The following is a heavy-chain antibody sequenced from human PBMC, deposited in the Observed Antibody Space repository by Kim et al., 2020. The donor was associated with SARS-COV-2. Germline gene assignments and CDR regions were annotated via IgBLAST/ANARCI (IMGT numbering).Heavy chain of an antibody. CDR1: GYSFTSYW. Sequence: GESLKISCKGSGYSFTSYWISWVRQMPGKGLEWMGRIDPSDSYTNYSPSFQGHVTISADKSISTAYLQWSSLKASDTAMYYCARVFVVVPAGESWYSYGYGDFDYWGQGTLVTVSS. D-gene: IGHD2-2*01. CDR2: IDPSDSYT. CDR3: ARVFVVVPAGESWYSYGYGDFDY. J-gene: IGHJ4*02. V-gene: IGHV5-10-1*01.